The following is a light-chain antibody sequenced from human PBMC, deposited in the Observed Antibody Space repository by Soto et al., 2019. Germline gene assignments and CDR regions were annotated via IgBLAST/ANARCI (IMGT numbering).Light chain of an antibody. CDR2: KAS. CDR1: ESIDSW. V-gene: IGKV1-5*03. CDR3: QQYISYRA. J-gene: IGKJ1*01. Sequence: DIQMTQSPSTLSASVGDRVTITCRASESIDSWLAWHQQKPGRAPKLLISKASSLESGVPSRFSGSGFGTEFTLTISSLQPDDFATYYCQQYISYRAFGQGTKVEI.